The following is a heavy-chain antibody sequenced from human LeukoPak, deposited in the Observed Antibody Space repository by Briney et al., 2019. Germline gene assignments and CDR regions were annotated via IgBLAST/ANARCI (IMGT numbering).Heavy chain of an antibody. CDR2: ISSSGSTI. V-gene: IGHV3-11*01. D-gene: IGHD5-12*01. J-gene: IGHJ4*02. Sequence: GGSLRLSCAASGFTFSDYYMSWIRQAPGKGLEWVSYISSSGSTIYYADSVKGRFTISRDNAKNSLYLQMNSLRAEDTAVYFCARGGVDIVATTFFDYWGQGTLVTVSS. CDR3: ARGGVDIVATTFFDY. CDR1: GFTFSDYY.